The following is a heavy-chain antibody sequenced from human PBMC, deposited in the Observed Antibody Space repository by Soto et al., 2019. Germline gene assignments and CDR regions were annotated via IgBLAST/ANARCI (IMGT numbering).Heavy chain of an antibody. J-gene: IGHJ6*03. V-gene: IGHV3-64*01. D-gene: IGHD6-19*01. CDR2: ISSNGVGT. CDR1: GFTFSNYA. CDR3: GGREQSDYYYMDV. Sequence: EVQLVESGGGLVQPGGSLRLSCAASGFTFSNYAMDWVRQAPGKVLEYVSGISSNGVGTYYANSVKDRFTISRDNSKNTLYLQMGSLRAEDMAVYYCGGREQSDYYYMDVWGKGTSVTVSS.